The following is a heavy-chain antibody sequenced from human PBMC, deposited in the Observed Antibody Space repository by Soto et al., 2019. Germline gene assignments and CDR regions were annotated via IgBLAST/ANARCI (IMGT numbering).Heavy chain of an antibody. CDR2: VSPDSGST. V-gene: IGHV1-8*01. CDR3: ARATELRYVEWSVYRGGNYAMDV. CDR1: GYTFSGYD. J-gene: IGHJ6*02. Sequence: QVQLVQSGAEVKKPGASVRVSCKASGYTFSGYDINWVRQATGQGLEWMGWVSPDSGSTGYAGIFQGRVTMTWDRSTTTAFIDLSSLTSEDSAVYYCARATELRYVEWSVYRGGNYAMDVWGQGTTVTVSS. D-gene: IGHD3-3*01.